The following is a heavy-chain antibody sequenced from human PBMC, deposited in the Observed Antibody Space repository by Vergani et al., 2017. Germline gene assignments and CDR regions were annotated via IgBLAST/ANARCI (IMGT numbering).Heavy chain of an antibody. Sequence: QVQLVQSGAEVKKPGASVKVSCKVSGYTLTELSMHWVRQAPGKGLEWMGGFDPEDGETIYAQKFQGRVTITADKSTSTAYMELSSLRSEDTAVYYCALYYYDSSGYYYNPSTRYYYGMDVWGQGTTVTVSS. V-gene: IGHV1-24*01. J-gene: IGHJ6*02. D-gene: IGHD3-22*01. CDR3: ALYYYDSSGYYYNPSTRYYYGMDV. CDR2: FDPEDGET. CDR1: GYTLTELS.